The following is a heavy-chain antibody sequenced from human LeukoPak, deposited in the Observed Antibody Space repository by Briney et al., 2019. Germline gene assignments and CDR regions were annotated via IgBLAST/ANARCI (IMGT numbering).Heavy chain of an antibody. J-gene: IGHJ4*02. CDR1: GFTFSSYA. CDR3: AKPLGGYSGYGGDY. CDR2: ISGSGGST. V-gene: IGHV3-23*01. Sequence: PGGSLRLSCAASGFTFSSYAMSWVRQAPGKGLEWVSAISGSGGSTYYADSVKGRFTISRDNSKNTLYLQMNSLRAEDTAVYYCAKPLGGYSGYGGDYWGQGTLVTVSS. D-gene: IGHD5-12*01.